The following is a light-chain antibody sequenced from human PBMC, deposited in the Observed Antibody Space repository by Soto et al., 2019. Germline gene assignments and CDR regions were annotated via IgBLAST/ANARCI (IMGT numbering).Light chain of an antibody. Sequence: DIQMTQSPSSLSASVGDRVTITCRASQSISSYLNWYQQKPGKAPKLLIYAASSLQSGVQSRFRGSGSGTDFTLTISSLQPEDFATYYCQQSYSTPHFGGGTKVEIK. CDR2: AAS. CDR3: QQSYSTPH. V-gene: IGKV1-39*01. J-gene: IGKJ4*01. CDR1: QSISSY.